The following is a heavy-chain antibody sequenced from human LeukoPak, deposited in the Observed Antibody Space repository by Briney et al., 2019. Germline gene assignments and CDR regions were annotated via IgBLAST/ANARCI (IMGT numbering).Heavy chain of an antibody. J-gene: IGHJ4*02. CDR2: ISSSGGTI. V-gene: IGHV3-48*03. CDR3: ARDGDLAPAVPFDC. Sequence: PGGSRRLSCGASGFTFSSYEMNWVRKAPGKGLEGGSYISSSGGTIYYADSVKGRFTISRDNAKNSLYLQMNSLRAEDTAVYYCARDGDLAPAVPFDCWGQGTLVTVSS. D-gene: IGHD6-25*01. CDR1: GFTFSSYE.